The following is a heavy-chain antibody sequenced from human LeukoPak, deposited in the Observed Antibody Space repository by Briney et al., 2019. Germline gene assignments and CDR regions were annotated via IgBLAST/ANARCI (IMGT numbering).Heavy chain of an antibody. V-gene: IGHV3-11*01. D-gene: IGHD3-16*01. CDR1: GFTFGDYY. Sequence: NPGGSLRLSCAASGFTFGDYYMSWIRQAPGKGLEWVSYISNSGNTIKEADSVKGRFTISRDNAQNSLFPQMKSLRAEDTAVYYCARYRVITNDYFDSWGQGTLVTVSS. CDR2: ISNSGNTI. CDR3: ARYRVITNDYFDS. J-gene: IGHJ4*02.